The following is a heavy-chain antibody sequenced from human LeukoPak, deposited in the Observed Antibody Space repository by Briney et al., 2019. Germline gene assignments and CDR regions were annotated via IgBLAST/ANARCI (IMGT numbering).Heavy chain of an antibody. J-gene: IGHJ4*02. CDR3: ARDGIDY. Sequence: GGSLRLSCAASGFTFSSYWMSWVRQAPGKGLEWVANIKQDGSEKYYVDSVKGRFTISKDDTKNSVFLQMNNLRAEDTAVYYCARDGIDYWGQGTLVTVSS. D-gene: IGHD1-26*01. CDR1: GFTFSSYW. V-gene: IGHV3-7*01. CDR2: IKQDGSEK.